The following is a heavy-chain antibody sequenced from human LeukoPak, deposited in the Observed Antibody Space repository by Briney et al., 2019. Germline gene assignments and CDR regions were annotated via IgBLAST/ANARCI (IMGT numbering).Heavy chain of an antibody. CDR3: ARDNWNYGSSMDV. V-gene: IGHV4-59*02. Sequence: SETLSPTCTVSGGSVSSYYWSWIRQPPGKGLEWIGYIYYSGSTNYNPSLKSRVTISVDTSKNQFSLKLSSVTAADTAVYHCARDNWNYGSSMDVWGQGTTVTVSS. CDR2: IYYSGST. J-gene: IGHJ6*02. CDR1: GGSVSSYY. D-gene: IGHD1-7*01.